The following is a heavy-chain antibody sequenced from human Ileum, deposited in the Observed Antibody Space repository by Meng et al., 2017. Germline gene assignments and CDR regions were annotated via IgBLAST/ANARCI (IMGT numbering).Heavy chain of an antibody. V-gene: IGHV2-5*02. D-gene: IGHD2-21*01. J-gene: IGHJ4*02. CDR2: IYCDEEI. CDR1: GLSLSPSRVG. CDR3: AHRGVRPFDN. Sequence: QITLKESGPTLMKPTQTLTLTCTFSGLSLSPSRVGVGLIRQPPGKALEWLAVIYCDEEIQYSPSLKSRLTITKDTSKNQVILTMTNMDPVDTGTYYCAHRGVRPFDNWGQGTLVTVSS.